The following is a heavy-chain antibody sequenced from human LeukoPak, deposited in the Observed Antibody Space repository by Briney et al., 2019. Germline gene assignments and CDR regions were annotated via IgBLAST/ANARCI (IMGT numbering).Heavy chain of an antibody. CDR2: IYTSGST. CDR1: GSISSYY. V-gene: IGHV4-4*09. D-gene: IGHD2-2*01. Sequence: SETLSLTCTVSGSISSYYWSWIRQPPGKGLEGIGYIYTSGSTNYNPSLKSRVTISVDTSKNHFSLDLRSVTAADTAVYYCARQKCTSTSCLTKNAFDIWGQGTMVTVSS. CDR3: ARQKCTSTSCLTKNAFDI. J-gene: IGHJ3*02.